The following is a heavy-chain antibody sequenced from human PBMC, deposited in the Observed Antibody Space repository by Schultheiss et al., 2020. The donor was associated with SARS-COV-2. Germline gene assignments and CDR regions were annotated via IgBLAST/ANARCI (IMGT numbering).Heavy chain of an antibody. CDR1: GGSISRFYY. D-gene: IGHD5-18*01. Sequence: SQTLSLTCTVTGGSISRFYYWTWIRQPPGKGLEWIGYIYYSGSTNYNPSLKSRVTISVDTSKNQFSLKLTSVTAADTAVYFCARHPSRTGREYTYGDYYFDYWGQGTLVTVSS. J-gene: IGHJ4*02. CDR3: ARHPSRTGREYTYGDYYFDY. V-gene: IGHV4-59*08. CDR2: IYYSGST.